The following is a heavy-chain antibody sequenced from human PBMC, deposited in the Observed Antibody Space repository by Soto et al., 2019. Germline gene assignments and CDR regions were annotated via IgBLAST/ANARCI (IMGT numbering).Heavy chain of an antibody. D-gene: IGHD3-22*01. Sequence: SGPTLVNPTQTLTLTCTFSGFSLSTSGVGVGWIRQPPGKALEWLALIYWDDDKRYSPSLKSRLTITKATSKNQVVLTMTNMDPVDPATCYCAHSQAQWLPFDYWGQGTLVTVSS. V-gene: IGHV2-5*02. CDR3: AHSQAQWLPFDY. CDR2: IYWDDDK. J-gene: IGHJ4*02. CDR1: GFSLSTSGVG.